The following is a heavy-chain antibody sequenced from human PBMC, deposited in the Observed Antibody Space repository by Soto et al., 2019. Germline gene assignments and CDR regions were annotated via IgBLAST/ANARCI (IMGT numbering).Heavy chain of an antibody. Sequence: SEDRRLRLTGSGGSPRRCDQSVCRQPPWKGLQWIGYIYYSGSTNYNPSLESRVTISVDTSKNQFSLNLSSVTAADTAVYYCARVMSDCSGDSCYFDAFAIRSQGTIVIVSS. J-gene: IGHJ3*02. V-gene: IGHV4-59*01. CDR2: IYYSGST. D-gene: IGHD2-15*01. CDR3: ARVMSDCSGDSCYFDAFAI. CDR1: GGSPRRCD.